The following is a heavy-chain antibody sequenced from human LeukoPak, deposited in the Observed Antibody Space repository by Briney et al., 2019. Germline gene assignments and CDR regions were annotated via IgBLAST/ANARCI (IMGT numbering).Heavy chain of an antibody. CDR2: INHSGST. V-gene: IGHV4-34*01. J-gene: IGHJ4*02. D-gene: IGHD6-19*01. CDR3: ARSTKRTGIAVAD. CDR1: GGSFSGYY. Sequence: SETLSLTCAVYGGSFSGYYWSWIRQPPGKGLEWIGEINHSGSTNYNPSLKSRVTISVDTSKNQFSLKLSSVTAADTAVYYCARSTKRTGIAVADWGQGTLVTVSS.